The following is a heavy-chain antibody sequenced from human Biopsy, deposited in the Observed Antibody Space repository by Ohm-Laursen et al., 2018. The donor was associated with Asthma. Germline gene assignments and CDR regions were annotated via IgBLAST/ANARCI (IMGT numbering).Heavy chain of an antibody. V-gene: IGHV7-4-1*01. CDR1: GYTFNRVA. D-gene: IGHD5-12*01. Sequence: ASVSVSCQASGYTFNRVAAMWVRQAPGQGLEWMGWINTNSGTPTYVQGFSGRFVFSLDPSVTTAYLQIDSLRSEDTGVYYCTRAGSTFVADYWGQGTLVTVSS. CDR3: TRAGSTFVADY. CDR2: INTNSGTP. J-gene: IGHJ4*01.